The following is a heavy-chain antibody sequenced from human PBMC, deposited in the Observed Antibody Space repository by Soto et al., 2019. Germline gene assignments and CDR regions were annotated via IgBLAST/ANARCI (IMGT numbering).Heavy chain of an antibody. J-gene: IGHJ4*02. D-gene: IGHD6-19*01. V-gene: IGHV2-5*02. CDR2: IYWDDDK. CDR3: AHRGWPTSGLNY. Sequence: QITLKESGPMLVKPTQTLTLTCTFSGFSLSTSALGVGWIRQPPGKALECLALIYWDDDKRYSPSLQSRLTITQDTSKNQVVLTMTNMEPVDTATYYCAHRGWPTSGLNYWGQGTLVTVSS. CDR1: GFSLSTSALG.